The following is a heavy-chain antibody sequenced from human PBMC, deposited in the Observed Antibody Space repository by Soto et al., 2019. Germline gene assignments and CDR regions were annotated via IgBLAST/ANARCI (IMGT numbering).Heavy chain of an antibody. J-gene: IGHJ5*02. CDR2: IYYSGRT. D-gene: IGHD6-13*01. CDR1: GGSISSGNSY. CDR3: ARHPERIAQIGWFDP. Sequence: SETLSLTCTVSGGSISSGNSYWSWIRQHPGKGLEWIGYIYYSGRTDYNPSLKSRVSISVDTSKNQFSLELTSVTAEDTAVYYYARHPERIAQIGWFDPWGQGTLVTVSS. V-gene: IGHV4-31*03.